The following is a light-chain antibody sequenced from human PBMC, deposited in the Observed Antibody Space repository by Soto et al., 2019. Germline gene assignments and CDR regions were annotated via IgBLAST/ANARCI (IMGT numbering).Light chain of an antibody. J-gene: IGKJ4*01. CDR3: QQRSNWPQLT. Sequence: EIVLTQSPGTLSLSPGERATLSCRASQSVSNNYLAWYQQKPGQAPRLLVYGASNRATGIPARFSGSGSGTDFTLTISSLEPEDFAVYYCQQRSNWPQLTFGGGTKVEIK. CDR1: QSVSNN. CDR2: GAS. V-gene: IGKV3-11*01.